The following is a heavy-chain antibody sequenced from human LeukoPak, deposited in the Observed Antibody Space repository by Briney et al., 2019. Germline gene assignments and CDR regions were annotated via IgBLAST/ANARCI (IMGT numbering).Heavy chain of an antibody. Sequence: SETLSLTCTVSSGSISSYYWSWIRQPPGKGLEWIGEINHSGSTNYNPSLKSRVTISVDTSKNQFSLKLSSVTAADTAVYYCARGLIESRPAVNYYYYYGMDVWGQGTTVTVSS. CDR1: SGSISSYY. CDR3: ARGLIESRPAVNYYYYYGMDV. J-gene: IGHJ6*02. D-gene: IGHD2-2*01. CDR2: INHSGST. V-gene: IGHV4-34*01.